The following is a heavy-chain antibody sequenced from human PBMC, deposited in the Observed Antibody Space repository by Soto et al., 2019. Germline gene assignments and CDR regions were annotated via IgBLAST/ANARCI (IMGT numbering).Heavy chain of an antibody. CDR2: IIPIFGTA. CDR1: GDTFSSYA. D-gene: IGHD3-10*01. J-gene: IGHJ6*02. Sequence: SVKVSCKASGDTFSSYAISWVRQAPGQGLEWMGGIIPIFGTANYAQKFQGRVTITADESTSTAYMELSSLRSEDTAVYYCARASYYYGSGSYIYYYYGMDVWGQGTTVTVSS. CDR3: ARASYYYGSGSYIYYYYGMDV. V-gene: IGHV1-69*13.